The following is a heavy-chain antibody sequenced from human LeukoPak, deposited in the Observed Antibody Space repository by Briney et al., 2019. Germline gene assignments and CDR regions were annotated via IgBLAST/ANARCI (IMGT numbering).Heavy chain of an antibody. D-gene: IGHD4-17*01. V-gene: IGHV3-30*18. CDR2: ISYDGSSK. CDR3: AKALNYGNFDY. CDR1: GFTFSSYG. J-gene: IGHJ4*02. Sequence: GGSLRLSCAASGFTFSSYGMHWVRQAPGKGLEWVAVISYDGSSKYYADSVKGRFTISRDNSKNTLYLQMNSLRAEDTAVYYCAKALNYGNFDYWGQGTLVTVSS.